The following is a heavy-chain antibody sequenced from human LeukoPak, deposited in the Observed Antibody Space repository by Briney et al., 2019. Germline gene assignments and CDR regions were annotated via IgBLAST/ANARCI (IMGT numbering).Heavy chain of an antibody. D-gene: IGHD3-10*01. J-gene: IGHJ5*02. Sequence: PSETLSLTCTVSGGSISSGGYYWSWIRQPPGKGLEWIGYIYHSGSTYYNPSLKSRVTISVDRSKNQFSLKLSSVTAADTAVYYCARTSGSNLWFDPWGQGTLVTVSS. CDR2: IYHSGST. V-gene: IGHV4-30-2*01. CDR1: GGSISSGGYY. CDR3: ARTSGSNLWFDP.